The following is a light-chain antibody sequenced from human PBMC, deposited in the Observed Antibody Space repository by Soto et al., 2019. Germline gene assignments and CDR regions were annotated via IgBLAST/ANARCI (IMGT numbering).Light chain of an antibody. Sequence: DIQMTQSPSSVSASVGDRVTITCRASQAISTWLAWYQQNPGKAPKLLIYAASNLQTGVPSRFSGRGSVTDFTLTISSLQPEDFATYDCQQANSFPRTFGQGTKVEIK. CDR2: AAS. CDR1: QAISTW. J-gene: IGKJ1*01. V-gene: IGKV1D-12*01. CDR3: QQANSFPRT.